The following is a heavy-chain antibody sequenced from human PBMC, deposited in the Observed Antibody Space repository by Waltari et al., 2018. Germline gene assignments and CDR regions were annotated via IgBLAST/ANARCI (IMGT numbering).Heavy chain of an antibody. CDR1: GFTFGDYA. Sequence: EVQLVESGGGLVQPGRSLRLSCTASGFTFGDYAMSWFRQAPGKGVEWVGFIRSKAYGGTKEYAASLKGRFTISRDDSKSIAYLQMNSLKTEDTAVYYCTRLHGSGMSGELYWGQGTLVTVSS. J-gene: IGHJ4*02. CDR2: IRSKAYGGTK. CDR3: TRLHGSGMSGELY. V-gene: IGHV3-49*03. D-gene: IGHD3-10*01.